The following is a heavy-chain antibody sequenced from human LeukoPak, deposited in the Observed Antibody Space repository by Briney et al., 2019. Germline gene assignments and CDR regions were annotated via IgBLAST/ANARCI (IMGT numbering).Heavy chain of an antibody. CDR1: GFTFSSYA. CDR2: ISGSGGST. D-gene: IGHD3-22*01. V-gene: IGHV3-23*01. J-gene: IGHJ4*02. Sequence: SGGSLRLSCAASGFTFSSYAMSWVRQAPGKGLEWVSAISGSGGSTYYADSVKGRFTISRDNSKNTLYLQVNSLRAEDTAVYYCAKNDYDDSSGYYQYYFDYWGQGTLVTVSS. CDR3: AKNDYDDSSGYYQYYFDY.